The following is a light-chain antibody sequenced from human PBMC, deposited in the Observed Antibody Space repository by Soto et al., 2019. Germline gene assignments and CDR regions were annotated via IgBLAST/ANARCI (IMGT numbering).Light chain of an antibody. CDR3: AAWDDSLRVWV. J-gene: IGLJ3*02. CDR1: TSNIGNNF. Sequence: QSVLTQPPSASGTPGQRVTISCPGSTSNIGNNFAYWYQQLPGTSPKLLIYRNDQRSSGVPDRFSGSKSGTSASLAISELQSEDEADYYCAAWDDSLRVWVFGGGTKLTVL. V-gene: IGLV1-47*01. CDR2: RND.